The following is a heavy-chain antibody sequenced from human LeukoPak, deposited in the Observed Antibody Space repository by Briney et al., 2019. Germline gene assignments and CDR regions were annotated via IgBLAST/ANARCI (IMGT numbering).Heavy chain of an antibody. J-gene: IGHJ5*02. Sequence: GASVKVSCKASGYTFTGYYMHWVRQAPGQGLEWMGWINPNSGGTNYAQKFQGRVTMTRDTSISTAYMELSRLRSDDTAVYYCARHHEPYYDILTGYRTPFDPWGQGTLVTVSS. V-gene: IGHV1-2*02. D-gene: IGHD3-9*01. CDR2: INPNSGGT. CDR1: GYTFTGYY. CDR3: ARHHEPYYDILTGYRTPFDP.